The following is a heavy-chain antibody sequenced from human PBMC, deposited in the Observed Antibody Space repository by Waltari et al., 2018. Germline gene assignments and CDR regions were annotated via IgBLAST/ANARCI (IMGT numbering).Heavy chain of an antibody. V-gene: IGHV1-18*01. J-gene: IGHJ6*02. D-gene: IGHD1-26*01. CDR3: ARDPSGSLYYYYYGMDV. CDR2: ISSYNGNT. CDR1: GYTFTSYG. Sequence: QVQLVQSGAEVKKPGASVKVSCKASGYTFTSYGISWVRQAPGQGLEGMGWISSYNGNTNYAPKLQGRVTMTTDTSTSPAYMELRSLRSADTAVYYCARDPSGSLYYYYYGMDVWGRGTTVTVSS.